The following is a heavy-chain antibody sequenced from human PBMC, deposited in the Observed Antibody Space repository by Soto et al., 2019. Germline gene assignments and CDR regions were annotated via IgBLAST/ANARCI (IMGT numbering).Heavy chain of an antibody. Sequence: GAPVKVCCKALGYTITSYGRSSVRQAPGQGLEWMGWISAYNGNTNYAQKLQGRVTMTTDTSTSTAYMELRSLRSDDTAVYYCARGVLNCSGGSCYSWRSRWFDPWGQGTLVTVSS. D-gene: IGHD2-15*01. J-gene: IGHJ5*02. CDR2: ISAYNGNT. CDR3: ARGVLNCSGGSCYSWRSRWFDP. V-gene: IGHV1-18*01. CDR1: GYTITSYG.